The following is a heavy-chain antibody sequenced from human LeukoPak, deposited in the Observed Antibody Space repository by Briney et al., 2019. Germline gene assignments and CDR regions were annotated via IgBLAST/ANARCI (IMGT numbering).Heavy chain of an antibody. CDR1: GFSLDDYV. J-gene: IGHJ3*02. V-gene: IGHV3-9*01. CDR2: ISWDSGSQ. CDR3: IKDMGFDLVQDVFHI. Sequence: GGSLRLSCVGSGFSLDDYVMHWVRQVPGKGLEWVSSISWDSGSQASADSVKGRFSISRDNDNNSLYLQMNSLRPEDTAFYYCIKDMGFDLVQDVFHIWGHGTLVTVSS. D-gene: IGHD3-9*01.